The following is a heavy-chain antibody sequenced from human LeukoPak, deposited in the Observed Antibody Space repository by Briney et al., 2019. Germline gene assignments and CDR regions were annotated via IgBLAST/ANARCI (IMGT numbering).Heavy chain of an antibody. CDR2: ISCKANSYAT. D-gene: IGHD1-20*01. V-gene: IGHV3-73*01. CDR3: TRQTDLITGTTHPGNY. Sequence: PGGSLKLFCAASGLTFSGSAMHWVSQPSGKGLEWVGRISCKANSYATAYAASVKGRVTISRDDSKKTAYLQMNSLKTEDTAVYYCTRQTDLITGTTHPGNYWGQGTLVTVSS. CDR1: GLTFSGSA. J-gene: IGHJ4*02.